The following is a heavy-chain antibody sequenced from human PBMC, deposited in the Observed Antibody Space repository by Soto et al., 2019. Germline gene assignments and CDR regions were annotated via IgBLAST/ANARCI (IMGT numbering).Heavy chain of an antibody. CDR1: GFTFSSYA. D-gene: IGHD2-2*01. V-gene: IGHV3-23*01. CDR3: AKPRYCSSTSCYYYFDY. CDR2: ISGSGGST. Sequence: GGSLRLSCAASGFTFSSYAMSWVRQAPGKGLEWVSAISGSGGSTYYADSVKGRFTISRDNSKNTLYLQMNSLRAEDTAVYYCAKPRYCSSTSCYYYFDYWGQGTLVTVSS. J-gene: IGHJ4*02.